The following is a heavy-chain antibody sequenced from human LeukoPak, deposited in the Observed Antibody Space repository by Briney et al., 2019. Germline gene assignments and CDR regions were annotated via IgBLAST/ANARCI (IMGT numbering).Heavy chain of an antibody. J-gene: IGHJ4*02. D-gene: IGHD2-2*01. CDR2: ISSSSSYI. Sequence: GGSLRLSCAASGFTFSSYSMNWVRQAPGKGLEWVSSISSSSSYIYYADSVKGRFTTSRDNAKNSLYLQMNSLRAEDTAVYYCARVSGGGWVVPAAIVDYWGQGTLVTVSS. CDR3: ARVSGGGWVVPAAIVDY. CDR1: GFTFSSYS. V-gene: IGHV3-21*01.